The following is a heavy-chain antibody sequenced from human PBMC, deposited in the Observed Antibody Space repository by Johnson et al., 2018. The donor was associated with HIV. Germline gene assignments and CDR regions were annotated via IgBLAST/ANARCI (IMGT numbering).Heavy chain of an antibody. CDR3: AKGSRGSYLYDAFDI. D-gene: IGHD1-26*01. V-gene: IGHV3-23*04. CDR2: ISGSGGST. CDR1: GFTFSSYA. J-gene: IGHJ3*02. Sequence: VQVVESGGGLVQPGGSLRLSCAASGFTFSSYAMSWVRQAPGKGLEWVSAISGSGGSTYYADSVKGRFTISRDNSKNTLYLQMNSLRAEYTAVSYCAKGSRGSYLYDAFDIWGQGTMVTVSS.